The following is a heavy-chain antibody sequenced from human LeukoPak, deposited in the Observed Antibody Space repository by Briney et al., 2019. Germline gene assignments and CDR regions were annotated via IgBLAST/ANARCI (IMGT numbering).Heavy chain of an antibody. D-gene: IGHD3-10*01. CDR2: TKNRANSYTT. V-gene: IGHV3-72*01. J-gene: IGHJ4*02. CDR3: VASIISPSNY. Sequence: GGSLRLSCPTSGFTFNDHYLGWVRQAPGKGREWAGRTKNRANSYTTEYAASVKGRFTISRDDSNNSLRLQMNSLKTEDTAIYYCVASIISPSNYWGQGTLVTVSS. CDR1: GFTFNDHY.